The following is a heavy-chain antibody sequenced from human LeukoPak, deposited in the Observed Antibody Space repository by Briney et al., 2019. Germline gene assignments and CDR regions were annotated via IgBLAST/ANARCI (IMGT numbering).Heavy chain of an antibody. V-gene: IGHV3-49*04. CDR3: TRGPIQVWLYYGMDV. D-gene: IGHD5-18*01. Sequence: GGSLRLSCTASGFTFGDHAMSWVRQAPGKGLEWVGFIRSKAYGGTTEYAASVKGRFIISRDDSKSIAYLQMNSLKTGDTAVYYCTRGPIQVWLYYGMDVWGQGTTVIVSS. CDR2: IRSKAYGGTT. J-gene: IGHJ6*02. CDR1: GFTFGDHA.